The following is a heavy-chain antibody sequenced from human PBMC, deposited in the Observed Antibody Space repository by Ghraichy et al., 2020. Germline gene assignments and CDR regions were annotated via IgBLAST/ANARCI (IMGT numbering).Heavy chain of an antibody. CDR1: GYTFSSYY. CDR3: ARDLSYYYDSSGYGNADDAFDI. V-gene: IGHV1-46*01. CDR2: INPSGGST. Sequence: ASVKVSCKASGYTFSSYYMHWVRQAPGQGLEWMGIINPSGGSTSYAQKFQGRVTMTRDTSTSTVYMELSSLRSEDTVVYYCARDLSYYYDSSGYGNADDAFDIWGQGTMVTVSS. J-gene: IGHJ3*02. D-gene: IGHD3-22*01.